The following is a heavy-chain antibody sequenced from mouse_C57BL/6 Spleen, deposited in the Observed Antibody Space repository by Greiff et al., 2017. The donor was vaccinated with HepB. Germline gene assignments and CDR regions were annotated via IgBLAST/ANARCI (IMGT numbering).Heavy chain of an antibody. J-gene: IGHJ4*01. CDR1: GFTFSDAW. CDR2: IRNKANNHAT. CDR3: TSDGSSYLYAMDY. D-gene: IGHD1-1*01. V-gene: IGHV6-6*01. Sequence: EVKVVESGGGLVQPGGSMKLSCAASGFTFSDAWMDWVRQSPEKGLEWVAEIRNKANNHATYYAESVKGRFTISRDDSKSSVYLQMNSLRAEDTGIYYCTSDGSSYLYAMDYWGQGTSVTVSS.